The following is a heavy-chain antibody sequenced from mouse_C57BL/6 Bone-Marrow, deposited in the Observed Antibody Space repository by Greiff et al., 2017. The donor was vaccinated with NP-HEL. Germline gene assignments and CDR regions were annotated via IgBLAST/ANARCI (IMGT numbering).Heavy chain of an antibody. Sequence: EVNVVESGGGLVQPGGSLKLSCAASGFTFSDYYMYWVRQTPEKRLEWVAYISNGGGSTYYTDTVKGRFTISRDNAKNTLYLQMSRLKSEDTAMYYCARRDYGSSYDYAMDYWGQGTSVTVSS. CDR3: ARRDYGSSYDYAMDY. CDR1: GFTFSDYY. D-gene: IGHD1-1*01. J-gene: IGHJ4*01. V-gene: IGHV5-12*01. CDR2: ISNGGGST.